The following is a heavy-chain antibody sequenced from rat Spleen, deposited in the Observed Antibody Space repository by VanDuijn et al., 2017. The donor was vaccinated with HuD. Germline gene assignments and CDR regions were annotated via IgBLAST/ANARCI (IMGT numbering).Heavy chain of an antibody. CDR1: GYSITSSYR. D-gene: IGHD1-3*01. CDR2: INSAGST. Sequence: EVQLQESGPGLVKPSQSLSLTCSVTGYSITSSYRWNWIRKFPGNKLEWMGYINSAGSTNYNPSLKSRISITRDTSKNQFFLQVNSVTTEDTATYYCARHSDYGSYEDYWGQGVMVTVSS. V-gene: IGHV3-3*01. CDR3: ARHSDYGSYEDY. J-gene: IGHJ2*01.